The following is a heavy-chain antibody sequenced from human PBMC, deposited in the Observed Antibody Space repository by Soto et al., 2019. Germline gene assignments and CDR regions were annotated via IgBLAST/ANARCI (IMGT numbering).Heavy chain of an antibody. J-gene: IGHJ6*02. Sequence: QVQLVESGGGVVQPGRSLRLSCAASGFTFSSYGMHWVRQAPGKGLEWVAVISYDGSNKYYADSVKGRFTISRDNSKNTLYLQMNSLRAEDTAVYYCANGAYGSWYGWAYYYDGMDVWGQGTTVTVSS. CDR3: ANGAYGSWYGWAYYYDGMDV. CDR2: ISYDGSNK. CDR1: GFTFSSYG. D-gene: IGHD6-13*01. V-gene: IGHV3-30*18.